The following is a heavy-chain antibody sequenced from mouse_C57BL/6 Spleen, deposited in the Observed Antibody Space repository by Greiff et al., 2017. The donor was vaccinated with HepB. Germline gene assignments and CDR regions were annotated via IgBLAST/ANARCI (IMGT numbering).Heavy chain of an antibody. J-gene: IGHJ3*01. Sequence: VQLQQSGAELVKPGASVKMSCKASGYTFTSYWITWVKQRPGQGLEWIGDIYPGSGSTNYNEKFKSKATLTVDTSSSTAYMQLSSLTSEDSAVYYCARITAVIAAKTYWGQGTLVTVSA. D-gene: IGHD1-1*01. CDR3: ARITAVIAAKTY. CDR2: IYPGSGST. CDR1: GYTFTSYW. V-gene: IGHV1-55*01.